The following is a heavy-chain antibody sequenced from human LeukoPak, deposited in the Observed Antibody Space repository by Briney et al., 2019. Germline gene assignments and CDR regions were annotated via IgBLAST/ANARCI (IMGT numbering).Heavy chain of an antibody. CDR2: IIPIFGTA. Sequence: ASVKVSCKASGGTFSSYAISWVRQAPGQGLEWMGGIIPIFGTANYAQKFQGRVTITADESTGTAYMELSSLRSEDTAVYYCARDKDALRTKYYYYYYGMDVWGQGTTVTVSS. D-gene: IGHD4-17*01. CDR3: ARDKDALRTKYYYYYYGMDV. CDR1: GGTFSSYA. J-gene: IGHJ6*02. V-gene: IGHV1-69*13.